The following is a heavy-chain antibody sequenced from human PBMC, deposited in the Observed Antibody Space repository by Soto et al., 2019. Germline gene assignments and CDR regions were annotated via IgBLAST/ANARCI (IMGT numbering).Heavy chain of an antibody. CDR1: GFTFSSYG. V-gene: IGHV3-33*01. CDR2: IWYDGSNK. D-gene: IGHD1-1*01. CDR3: ARAGGGFDY. J-gene: IGHJ4*02. Sequence: QVQLVESGGGVVQPGRSLRLSCAASGFTFSSYGMHWVRQAPGKGLEWVAVIWYDGSNKYYADSVKGRFTISRDNSKNTLYLQINSLRAEDTAVYYCARAGGGFDYWGQGTLVTVSS.